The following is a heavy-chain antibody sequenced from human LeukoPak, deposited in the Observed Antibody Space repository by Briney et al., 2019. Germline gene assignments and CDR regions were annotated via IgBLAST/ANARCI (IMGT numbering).Heavy chain of an antibody. CDR2: IFSRAGNS. J-gene: IGHJ4*02. D-gene: IGHD3-16*01. CDR3: AREFPGGYFDY. V-gene: IGHV1-46*01. Sequence: ASVKVSCKASGYTFTIYHMHWVRQAPGQGREWVGIIFSRAGNSNYAQKFQGRVTMTRDTSTNTVYMELSSLRSEDTAVYYCAREFPGGYFDYWGQGTLVTVSS. CDR1: GYTFTIYH.